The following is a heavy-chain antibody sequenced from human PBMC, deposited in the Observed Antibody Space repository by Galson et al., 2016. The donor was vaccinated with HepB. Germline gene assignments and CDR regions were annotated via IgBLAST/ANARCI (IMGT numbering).Heavy chain of an antibody. CDR2: IYYSGGT. CDR3: ARLDRSPDATYYFDS. Sequence: TLSLTCTVSGVSISSGGYYWSWIRQHPGKGLEWIGHIYYSGGTYYNPSLKSRATISVDTSKNHFSLRLSSVTAADTAVYYCARLDRSPDATYYFDSWGQGTLVNVSS. CDR1: GVSISSGGYY. V-gene: IGHV4-31*03. D-gene: IGHD1-14*01. J-gene: IGHJ4*02.